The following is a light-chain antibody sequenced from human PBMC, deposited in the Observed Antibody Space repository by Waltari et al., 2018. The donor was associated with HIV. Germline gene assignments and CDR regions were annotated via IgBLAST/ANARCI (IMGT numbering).Light chain of an antibody. CDR2: WAS. CDR1: QRVFYSSNNKNY. J-gene: IGKJ4*01. CDR3: QQYYNTPLT. Sequence: DIVMTQSPDSLALPLGGTAPINGKSSQRVFYSSNNKNYLAWYQQKPGQPPKLLLYWASTRESGVPDRFSGSGSGTDFTLTISRLQAEDVAVFYCQQYYNTPLTFGGGTKVEI. V-gene: IGKV4-1*01.